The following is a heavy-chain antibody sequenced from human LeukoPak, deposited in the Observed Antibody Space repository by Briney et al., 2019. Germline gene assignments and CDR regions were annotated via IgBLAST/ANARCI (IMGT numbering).Heavy chain of an antibody. CDR3: ARVRSKDVWRSYGSYYYYYYMDV. V-gene: IGHV4-4*07. J-gene: IGHJ6*03. D-gene: IGHD3-16*01. CDR1: GDSISSYY. Sequence: PSETLSLTCRVSGDSISSYYRSWIRQPAGKGLEWIGRLYTSGNTNYNPSLKSRVTMSVDTSKNQLSLKLSSVTAADTAVYYCARVRSKDVWRSYGSYYYYYYMDVWGKGTTVTISS. CDR2: LYTSGNT.